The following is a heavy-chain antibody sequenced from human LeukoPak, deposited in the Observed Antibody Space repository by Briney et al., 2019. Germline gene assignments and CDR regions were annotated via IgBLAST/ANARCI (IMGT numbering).Heavy chain of an antibody. CDR3: ARDRTSYGSGSYYIYFNY. CDR2: IYHSGST. D-gene: IGHD3-10*01. V-gene: IGHV4-4*02. Sequence: SGTLSLTCAVSGGSISSSNWWSWVRQPPGKGLEWIGEIYHSGSTNYNPSLKSRVTMSVDMSKNQFSLKLSSVTAADTAVYYCARDRTSYGSGSYYIYFNYWGQGTLVTVSS. CDR1: GGSISSSNW. J-gene: IGHJ4*02.